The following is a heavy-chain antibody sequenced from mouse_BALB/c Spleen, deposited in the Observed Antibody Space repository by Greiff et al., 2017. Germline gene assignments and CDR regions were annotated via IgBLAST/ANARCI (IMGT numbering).Heavy chain of an antibody. V-gene: IGHV5-17*02. CDR3: ARAYYGSSYVGDY. J-gene: IGHJ2*01. D-gene: IGHD1-1*01. CDR2: ISSGSSTI. Sequence: EVQLVESGGGLVQPGGSRKLSCAASGFTFSSFGMHWVRQAPEKGLEWVAYISSGSSTIYYADTVKGRFTISRDNPKNTLFLQMTSLRSEDTAMYYCARAYYGSSYVGDYWGQGTTLTVSS. CDR1: GFTFSSFG.